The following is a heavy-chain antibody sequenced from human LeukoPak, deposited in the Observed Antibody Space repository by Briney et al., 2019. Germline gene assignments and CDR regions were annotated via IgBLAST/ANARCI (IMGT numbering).Heavy chain of an antibody. CDR2: INHSGST. V-gene: IGHV4-34*01. CDR3: ARVKRGATMVRGQQAYYYYGMDV. D-gene: IGHD3-10*01. Sequence: SETLSLTCAVYGGSFSGYYWSWIRQPPGRGLEWIGEINHSGSTNYNPSLKSRVTISVDTSKNQFSLKLSSVTAVDTAVYYCARVKRGATMVRGQQAYYYYGMDVWGQGTTVTVSS. CDR1: GGSFSGYY. J-gene: IGHJ6*02.